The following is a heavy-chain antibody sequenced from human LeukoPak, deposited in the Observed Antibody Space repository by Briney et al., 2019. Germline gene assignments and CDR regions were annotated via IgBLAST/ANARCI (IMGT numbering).Heavy chain of an antibody. CDR2: IYTSGST. D-gene: IGHD2-21*01. CDR1: GGSISSYY. Sequence: SETLSLTCTVSGGSISSYYWSWIRQPPGKGLEWIGYIYTSGSTNYNPSLKSRVTISVDTSKNQFSLKLSSVTAADTAVYYCARLTGPIDWFDPWGQGTLVTVSS. CDR3: ARLTGPIDWFDP. J-gene: IGHJ5*02. V-gene: IGHV4-4*09.